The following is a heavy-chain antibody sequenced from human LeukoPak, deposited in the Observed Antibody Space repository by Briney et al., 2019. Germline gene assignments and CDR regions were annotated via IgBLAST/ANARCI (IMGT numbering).Heavy chain of an antibody. CDR1: GGTFNSYA. V-gene: IGHV1-69*13. CDR3: ARVRGDDFWSGYFYFDY. CDR2: IIPIFDTA. D-gene: IGHD3-3*01. J-gene: IGHJ4*02. Sequence: ASVKVSCKASGGTFNSYAISWVRQAPGQGLEWMGGIIPIFDTANYAQKFQGRVTITADESTSTAYMELSSLRSEDRAVYYCARVRGDDFWSGYFYFDYWGQGTLVTVSS.